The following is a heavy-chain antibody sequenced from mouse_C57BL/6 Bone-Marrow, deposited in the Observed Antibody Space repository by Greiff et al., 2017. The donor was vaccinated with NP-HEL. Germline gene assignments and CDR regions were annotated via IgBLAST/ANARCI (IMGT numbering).Heavy chain of an antibody. CDR3: VSHIGAY. J-gene: IGHJ3*01. CDR1: GFSFNTYA. V-gene: IGHV10-1*01. Sequence: EVKLMESGGGLVQPKGSLKLSCAASGFSFNTYAMNWVRQAPGKGLEWVARIRSKSNNYATYYADSVKDRFTISRDDSESMLYLQMNNLKTEDTAMYYCVSHIGAYWGQGTLVTVSA. D-gene: IGHD2-14*01. CDR2: IRSKSNNYAT.